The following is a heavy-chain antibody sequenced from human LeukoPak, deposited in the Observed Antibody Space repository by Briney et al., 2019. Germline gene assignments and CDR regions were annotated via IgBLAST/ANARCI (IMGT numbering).Heavy chain of an antibody. J-gene: IGHJ4*02. Sequence: SETLSLTCTVSGGSISSSSYYWGWIRQPPGKGLEWIGSIYYSGSTYYNPSLKSRVTISVDTSKNQFSLKLSSVTAADTAVYYCARAAYYDSSGYYYLFDYWGQGTLVTVSS. CDR2: IYYSGST. D-gene: IGHD3-22*01. CDR3: ARAAYYDSSGYYYLFDY. V-gene: IGHV4-39*07. CDR1: GGSISSSSYY.